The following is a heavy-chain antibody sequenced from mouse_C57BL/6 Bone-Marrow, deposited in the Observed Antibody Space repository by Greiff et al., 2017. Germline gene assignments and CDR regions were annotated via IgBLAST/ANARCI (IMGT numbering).Heavy chain of an antibody. J-gene: IGHJ1*03. CDR3: GRNFLYWYFDV. V-gene: IGHV14-2*01. CDR1: GFNIKDYY. Sequence: EVQLQQSGAELVKPGASVKLSCTASGFNIKDYYMHWVKQRTEQGLEWIGRIDPEDGDTNYAQKFQGKATITADTSSNTAYLQLSSLTSEDTAVXYCGRNFLYWYFDVWGTGTTVTVSA. CDR2: IDPEDGDT.